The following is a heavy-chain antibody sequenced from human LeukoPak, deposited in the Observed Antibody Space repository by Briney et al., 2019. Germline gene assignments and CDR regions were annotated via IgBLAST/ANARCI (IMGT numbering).Heavy chain of an antibody. D-gene: IGHD1-14*01. V-gene: IGHV3-7*01. CDR2: VKQDGSAK. Sequence: PGGSLRLSCAVSGFTFSRFSMSLVRQAPGKGLEWVATVKQDGSAKYYVDSVKGRFTISRDNSKNTLYLQMNSLRVEDTGVYYCATLSLPGNYNHYFDLWGQGTLVSISS. CDR1: GFTFSRFS. CDR3: ATLSLPGNYNHYFDL. J-gene: IGHJ4*02.